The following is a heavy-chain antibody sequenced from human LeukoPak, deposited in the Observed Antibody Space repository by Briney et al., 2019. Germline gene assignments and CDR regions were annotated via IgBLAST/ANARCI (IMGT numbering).Heavy chain of an antibody. CDR2: ISSSGSTI. CDR1: GFTLSSYE. D-gene: IGHD4-23*01. V-gene: IGHV3-48*03. J-gene: IGHJ2*01. CDR3: ATPKQNGNSGSRWYHDL. Sequence: QPGGSLRLSCAASGFTLSSYEMNWVRQAPGKGLEWVSYISSSGSTIYYADSVKGRFTISRDNAKNSLYLQMNSLRAEDTAVYYCATPKQNGNSGSRWYHDLWGRGTMVTVSS.